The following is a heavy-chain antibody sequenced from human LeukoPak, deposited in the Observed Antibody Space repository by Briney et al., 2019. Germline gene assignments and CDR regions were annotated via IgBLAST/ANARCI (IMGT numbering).Heavy chain of an antibody. CDR1: GGSISYYY. Sequence: SETLSLTCTVSGGSISYYYWSWIRQPAGKGLEWIGRIYTTGSTNYNPSLKSRVSISVDNSKNQFSLRLTSVTAADTAVYYCARDYSSSWYPHRRYFDYWGQGTLVTVSS. CDR2: IYTTGST. D-gene: IGHD6-13*01. J-gene: IGHJ4*02. V-gene: IGHV4-4*07. CDR3: ARDYSSSWYPHRRYFDY.